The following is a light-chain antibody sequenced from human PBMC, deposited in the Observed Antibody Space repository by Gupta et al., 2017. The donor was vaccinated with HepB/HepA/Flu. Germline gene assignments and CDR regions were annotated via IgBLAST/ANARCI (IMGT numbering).Light chain of an antibody. CDR2: RNH. J-gene: IGLJ3*02. CDR3: ASFDARLGAWL. Sequence: QSGLTQPPSVSGAPGQRVAIPCSGSSSNIGIDIVNWYQQFPGTAPRLLIYRNHQRPSGVPDRFSDSKSGTSASLAISGLQSEDEADYYCASFDARLGAWLFGGGTKLTVL. CDR1: SSNIGIDI. V-gene: IGLV1-44*01.